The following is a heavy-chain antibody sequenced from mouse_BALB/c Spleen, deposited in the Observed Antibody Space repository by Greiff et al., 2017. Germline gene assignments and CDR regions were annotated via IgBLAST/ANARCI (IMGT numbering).Heavy chain of an antibody. CDR3: TIDDRYGPWAMDD. Sequence: LQHPGSELVRPGASVKLSCKASGYTFTSYWMHWVQQRPGQGLEWIGNIYPGSGSTNYDEKFKSKATLTVDTSSSTAYMQLSSLTSEDAAVYYCTIDDRYGPWAMDDWGQGTSVTVSA. V-gene: IGHV1S22*01. J-gene: IGHJ4*01. D-gene: IGHD2-14*01. CDR1: GYTFTSYW. CDR2: IYPGSGST.